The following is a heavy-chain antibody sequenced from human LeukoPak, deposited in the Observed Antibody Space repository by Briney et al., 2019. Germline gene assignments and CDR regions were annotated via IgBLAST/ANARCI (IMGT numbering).Heavy chain of an antibody. J-gene: IGHJ4*02. V-gene: IGHV4-59*08. Sequence: SETLSLTCTVSGGSISPYYWSWIRQPPGKGLEWIGYIFHTGSGSTSHNPSLKSRVTISVDTSKNQFSLNLNSVTAADTAVYYCARHAVYAGSGWAYDYWGQGTLVTVSS. CDR2: IFHTGSGST. CDR3: ARHAVYAGSGWAYDY. CDR1: GGSISPYY. D-gene: IGHD6-19*01.